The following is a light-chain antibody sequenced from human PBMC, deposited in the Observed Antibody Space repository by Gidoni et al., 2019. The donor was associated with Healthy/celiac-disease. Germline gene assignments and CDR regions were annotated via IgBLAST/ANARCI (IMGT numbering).Light chain of an antibody. V-gene: IGKV3-15*01. CDR2: GES. Sequence: IVMTQSPATLSVSPGERATLSCMASQSVSSNLAWYQQKPGQAPRLLIYGESTRATGIPARFSGSGSGTEFTLTISSLQSEDFAVYYCQQYNNWPPFTFXPXTKVDIK. J-gene: IGKJ3*01. CDR3: QQYNNWPPFT. CDR1: QSVSSN.